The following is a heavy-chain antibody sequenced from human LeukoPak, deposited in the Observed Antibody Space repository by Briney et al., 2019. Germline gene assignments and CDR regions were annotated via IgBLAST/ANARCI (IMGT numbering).Heavy chain of an antibody. CDR2: IYYSGST. V-gene: IGHV4-39*07. D-gene: IGHD2-8*01. CDR1: GGSISSSSYY. Sequence: SETLSLTCTVSGGSISSSSYYWGWIRQPPGKGLEWIGNIYYSGSTYYNPSLKSRVTISVDTSNNQFSLKLSSVTAADTAVHYCARENGGSLYYFDYWGQGTLVTVSS. CDR3: ARENGGSLYYFDY. J-gene: IGHJ4*02.